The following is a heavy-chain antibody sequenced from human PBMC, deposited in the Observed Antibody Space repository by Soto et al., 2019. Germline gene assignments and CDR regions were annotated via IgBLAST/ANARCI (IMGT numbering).Heavy chain of an antibody. CDR2: TCWDGGIT. Sequence: GGSLRLSCAASGFTLNVYTMHWVRQAPGKGLEWVSLTCWDGGITYYGDSVKGRFTVSRDNRDNSLYLQMTSLRSDDTAFYYCAKYSYDILTGQKRYFDSWGQGTLVTVSS. D-gene: IGHD3-9*01. J-gene: IGHJ4*02. V-gene: IGHV3-43*01. CDR1: GFTLNVYT. CDR3: AKYSYDILTGQKRYFDS.